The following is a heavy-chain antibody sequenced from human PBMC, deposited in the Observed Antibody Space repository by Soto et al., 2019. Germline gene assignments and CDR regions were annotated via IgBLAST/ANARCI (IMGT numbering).Heavy chain of an antibody. CDR1: GFTCSDYY. V-gene: IGHV3-11*01. D-gene: IGHD4-4*01. CDR2: ISSSGSTI. J-gene: IGHJ4*02. CDR3: ARDRRYSTVKEDY. Sequence: GGSLRLSCAASGFTCSDYYMSWIRQAPGKGLEWVSYISSSGSTIYYADSVKGRFTISRDNAKNSLYLQMNSLRAEDTAVYYCARDRRYSTVKEDYWGQGTLVTVSS.